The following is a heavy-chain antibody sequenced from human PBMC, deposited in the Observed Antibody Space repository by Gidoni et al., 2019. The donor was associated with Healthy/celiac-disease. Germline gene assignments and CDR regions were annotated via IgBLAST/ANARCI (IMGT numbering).Heavy chain of an antibody. J-gene: IGHJ4*02. D-gene: IGHD3-22*01. Sequence: SLTCTVSGGSISSSSYYWGWIRQPPGKGLEWIGSIYYSGSTYYNPSLKRRVTISVDTSKNQFSLKLSSVTAADTAVYYCARGPYYYDSSGYYPVDYWGQGTLVTVSS. CDR3: ARGPYYYDSSGYYPVDY. V-gene: IGHV4-39*01. CDR1: GGSISSSSYY. CDR2: IYYSGST.